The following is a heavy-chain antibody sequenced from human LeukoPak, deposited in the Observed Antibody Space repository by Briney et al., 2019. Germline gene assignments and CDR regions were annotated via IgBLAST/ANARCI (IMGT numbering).Heavy chain of an antibody. V-gene: IGHV4-4*09. CDR1: GGSISSYY. D-gene: IGHD2-2*01. CDR2: IYTSGNT. CDR3: ARSAFEYCSSTSCYPNWFDP. J-gene: IGHJ5*02. Sequence: SETLSLTCTVSGGSISSYYWSWIRQPPGKGLEWSGYIYTSGNTNYNPSLKSRVTISVDTSKNQFSLKLSSVTAADTAVYYCARSAFEYCSSTSCYPNWFDPWGQGTLVTVSS.